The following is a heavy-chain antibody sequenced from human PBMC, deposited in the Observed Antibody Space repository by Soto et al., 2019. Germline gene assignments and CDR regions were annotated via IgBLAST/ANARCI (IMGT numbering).Heavy chain of an antibody. J-gene: IGHJ3*02. CDR1: GFNFSSYA. Sequence: GGSLRLSCAASGFNFSSYAMSWVRQAPGKGLEWVSAISGSGGSTYYADSVKGRFTISRDNSKNTLYLQMNSLRAEDTAVYYCAKALPPEQQLLIDAFDIWGQGTMVTVSS. D-gene: IGHD6-13*01. CDR2: ISGSGGST. CDR3: AKALPPEQQLLIDAFDI. V-gene: IGHV3-23*01.